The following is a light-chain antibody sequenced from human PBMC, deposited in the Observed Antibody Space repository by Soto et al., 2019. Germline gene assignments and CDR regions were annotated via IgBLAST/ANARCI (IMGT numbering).Light chain of an antibody. CDR2: AAS. CDR1: QGISSY. Sequence: IQVTQSPSFLSASVGDRVTITCRASQGISSYLGWYQQKPGKAPKLLIFAASSLQSGVPSRFSGSRSGPDFTLTISSLQPEDFATYYCQQSYSSPPTFGQGTKVDIK. CDR3: QQSYSSPPT. V-gene: IGKV1-39*01. J-gene: IGKJ1*01.